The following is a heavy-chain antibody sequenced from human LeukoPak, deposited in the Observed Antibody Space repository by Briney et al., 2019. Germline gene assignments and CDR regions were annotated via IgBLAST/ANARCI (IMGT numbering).Heavy chain of an antibody. CDR1: GYTFTSYG. CDR3: ARSPRGANFFDY. CDR2: ISAYNGNT. J-gene: IGHJ4*02. V-gene: IGHV1-18*01. Sequence: ASVKVPCKASGYTFTSYGISWVRQAPGQGLEWMGWISAYNGNTNYAQKLQGRATMTTDTSTSTAYMELRSLRSDDTAVYYCARSPRGANFFDYWGQGTLVTVSS. D-gene: IGHD1-26*01.